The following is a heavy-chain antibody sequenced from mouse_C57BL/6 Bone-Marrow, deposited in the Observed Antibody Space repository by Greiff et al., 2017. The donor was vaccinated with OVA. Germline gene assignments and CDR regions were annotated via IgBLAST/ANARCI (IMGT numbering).Heavy chain of an antibody. J-gene: IGHJ4*01. CDR3: ARGYYGSSYDYYAMDY. Sequence: VQLQESGPGLVAPSQSLSITCTVSGFSLTSYGVHWVRQPPGKGLEWLVVIWSDGSTTYNSALKSRLSISKDNSKSQVFLKMNSLQTDDTAMYYCARGYYGSSYDYYAMDYWGQGTSVTVSS. D-gene: IGHD1-1*01. CDR2: IWSDGST. CDR1: GFSLTSYG. V-gene: IGHV2-6*03.